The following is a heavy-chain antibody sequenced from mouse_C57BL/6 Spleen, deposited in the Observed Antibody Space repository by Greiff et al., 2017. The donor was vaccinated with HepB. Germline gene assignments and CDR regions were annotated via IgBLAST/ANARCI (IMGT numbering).Heavy chain of an antibody. CDR1: GYTFTNYW. Sequence: VKLVESGAELVRPGTSVKMSCKASGYTFTNYWIGWAKQRPGHGLEWIGDIYPGGGYTNYNEKFKGKATLTADKSSSTAYMQFSSLTSEDSAIYYCARSGKGSEDWYFDVWGTGTTVTVSS. J-gene: IGHJ1*03. CDR3: ARSGKGSEDWYFDV. CDR2: IYPGGGYT. V-gene: IGHV1-63*01. D-gene: IGHD1-1*01.